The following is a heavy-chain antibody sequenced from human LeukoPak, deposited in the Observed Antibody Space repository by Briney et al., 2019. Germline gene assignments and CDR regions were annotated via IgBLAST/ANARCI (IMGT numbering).Heavy chain of an antibody. J-gene: IGHJ5*02. V-gene: IGHV3-74*01. D-gene: IGHD5-24*01. CDR3: AREGWLQSYNWFDP. CDR2: INSDGSST. Sequence: GGSLRLSCAASGFSSGDYSMHWVRQAPGKGLVWVSRINSDGSSTSYADSVKGRFTISRDNAKNTLYLQMNSLRAEDTAVYYCAREGWLQSYNWFDPWGQGTLVTVSS. CDR1: GFSSGDYS.